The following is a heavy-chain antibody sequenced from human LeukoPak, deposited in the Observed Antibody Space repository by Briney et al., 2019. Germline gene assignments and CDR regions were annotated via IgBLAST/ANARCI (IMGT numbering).Heavy chain of an antibody. CDR1: GYSVTSYW. CDR2: IDRSDNYN. D-gene: IGHD6-13*01. CDR3: ARMYSSSWTDNWFDP. J-gene: IGHJ5*02. Sequence: GESPKISCKGSGYSVTSYWISWVRQIPGEGLGGRVRIDRSDNYNNYSPSFEGHLPSSADKSISTVYLQWSSLKAADTAMYYCARMYSSSWTDNWFDPWGQGTLVTVSS. V-gene: IGHV5-10-1*01.